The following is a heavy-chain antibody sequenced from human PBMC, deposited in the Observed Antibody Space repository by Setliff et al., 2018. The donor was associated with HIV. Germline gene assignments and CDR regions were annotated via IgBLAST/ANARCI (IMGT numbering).Heavy chain of an antibody. D-gene: IGHD3-10*01. CDR2: ISYDGTNK. Sequence: AGGSLRLSCAASGFTFSGYGMHWVRQAPGKGMERVAIISYDGTNKYYAYSVKGRFTISRDNSKNTLFLQMNSLRGEDTAVYYCAKDEAHYYYHYMDVWGKGTTVTVAS. CDR3: AKDEAHYYYHYMDV. J-gene: IGHJ6*03. V-gene: IGHV3-30*18. CDR1: GFTFSGYG.